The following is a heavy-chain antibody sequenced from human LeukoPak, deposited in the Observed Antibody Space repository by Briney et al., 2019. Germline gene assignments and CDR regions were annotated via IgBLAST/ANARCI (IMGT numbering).Heavy chain of an antibody. CDR1: GFNFSGSG. Sequence: GGSLKLSCAASGFNFSGSGIHWVRQASGKGLEWVGRIRNKANSYATAYAASVKGRFTISRDNAKNSLYLQMNSLRAEDTAVYYCASLSLDTAMAPEAYWGQGTLVTVSS. V-gene: IGHV3-73*01. J-gene: IGHJ4*02. CDR3: ASLSLDTAMAPEAY. D-gene: IGHD5-18*01. CDR2: IRNKANSYAT.